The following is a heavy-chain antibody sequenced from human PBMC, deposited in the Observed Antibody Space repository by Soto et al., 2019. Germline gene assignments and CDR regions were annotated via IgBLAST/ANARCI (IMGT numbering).Heavy chain of an antibody. CDR2: VYYSGTT. V-gene: IGHV4-61*01. CDR1: GGSVSDKTYY. J-gene: IGHJ4*02. Sequence: SETLSLTCSVSGGSVSDKTYYWSWIRQPPGKILEWIGYVYYSGTTNYNPSLKSRVTISVDLSKNRFSLRLSSVTTADTALYYCARTTAVPNTLRSRYFFDYWGQGTLVTVSA. CDR3: ARTTAVPNTLRSRYFFDY. D-gene: IGHD4-17*01.